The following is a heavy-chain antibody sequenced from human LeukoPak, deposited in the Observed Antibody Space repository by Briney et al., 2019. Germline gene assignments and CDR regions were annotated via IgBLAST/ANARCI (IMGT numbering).Heavy chain of an antibody. D-gene: IGHD3-10*01. CDR2: IWNDGSNK. CDR1: GFTFSSYE. CDR3: ARAVGPYDY. Sequence: GGSLRLSCAASGFTFSSYEMNWVRQAPGKGLEWVAVIWNDGSNKYYADSVKGRFTISRDNSKNTLYLQMNNLSADDTAVYYCARAVGPYDYWGQGTLVTVSS. J-gene: IGHJ4*02. V-gene: IGHV3-33*08.